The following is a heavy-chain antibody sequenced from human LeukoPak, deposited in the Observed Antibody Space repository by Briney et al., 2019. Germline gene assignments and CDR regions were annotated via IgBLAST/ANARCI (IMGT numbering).Heavy chain of an antibody. J-gene: IGHJ4*02. Sequence: GSLRLSCAASGFTFSSYEMNWVRQAPGKGLEWVSSISSSSSYIYYADSVKGRFTISRDNAKNSLYLQMNSLRAEDTAVYYCARSYSSGWHDYWGQGTLVTVSS. D-gene: IGHD6-19*01. CDR1: GFTFSSYE. CDR2: ISSSSSYI. V-gene: IGHV3-21*01. CDR3: ARSYSSGWHDY.